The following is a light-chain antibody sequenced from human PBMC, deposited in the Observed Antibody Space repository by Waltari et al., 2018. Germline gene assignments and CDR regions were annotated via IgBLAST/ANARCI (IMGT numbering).Light chain of an antibody. J-gene: IGKJ2*01. CDR3: QQYYTFPYT. CDR2: GAY. V-gene: IGKV1D-8*01. Sequence: VISMTQSPSFLSASTGDRVTISCRVSQGISDHLAWYQQKPGKAPDLLIFGAYTLQSGVPPRFSGGGSGTDFTLTISDLQSEDFVTYYCQQYYTFPYTFGQGTKLEIE. CDR1: QGISDH.